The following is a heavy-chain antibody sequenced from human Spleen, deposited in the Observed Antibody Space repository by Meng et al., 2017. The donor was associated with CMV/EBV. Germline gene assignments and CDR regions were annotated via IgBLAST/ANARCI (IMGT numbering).Heavy chain of an antibody. J-gene: IGHJ4*02. V-gene: IGHV1-69*05. CDR3: ARENAGSFFDY. D-gene: IGHD6-13*01. Sequence: ACESCGGTLNAYPISWVRQAPGQGLEWVGCLVPIFGTSTYAQNLQGRVTITTDDSTNTAYMELRSLRSDDTAVYYCARENAGSFFDYWGQGTLVTVSS. CDR2: LVPIFGTS. CDR1: GGTLNAYP.